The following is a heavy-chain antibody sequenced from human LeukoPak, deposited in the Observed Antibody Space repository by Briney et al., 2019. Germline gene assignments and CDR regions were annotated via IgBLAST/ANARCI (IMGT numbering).Heavy chain of an antibody. CDR1: GYTFTSYY. D-gene: IGHD3-16*02. CDR2: INPSGGST. V-gene: IGHV1-46*01. J-gene: IGHJ4*02. Sequence: GASVKVSCKASGYTFTSYYMHWVRQAPGQGLEWMGIINPSGGSTSYAQKFQGRVTMTRDMSTSTVYMELSSLRSEDTAVYYCARDFNDYVWGSYRYEDYFDYWGQGTLVTVSS. CDR3: ARDFNDYVWGSYRYEDYFDY.